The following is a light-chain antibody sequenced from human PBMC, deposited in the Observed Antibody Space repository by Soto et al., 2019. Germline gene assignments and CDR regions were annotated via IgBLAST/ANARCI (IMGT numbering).Light chain of an antibody. CDR1: QSVNNN. CDR2: GAS. V-gene: IGKV3-15*01. CDR3: QQYNNWPLT. Sequence: EIVMTQSQATLSVSPGERATRACRASQSVNNNLAWYQQKPGQAPRLLIYGASARATGIPARFSGSGSGTEFTLTIRSLQSEDFAVYYCQQYNNWPLTFGGGTKVEIK. J-gene: IGKJ4*01.